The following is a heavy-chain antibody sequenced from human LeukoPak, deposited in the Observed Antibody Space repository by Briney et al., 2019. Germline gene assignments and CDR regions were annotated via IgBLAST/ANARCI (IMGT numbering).Heavy chain of an antibody. CDR1: GFTFSNYA. J-gene: IGHJ5*02. CDR2: ISALSGST. CDR3: AKDRGSSDYGISVRGRNCFDP. Sequence: GGSLRLSCAASGFTFSNYAMSWVRQAPGKGLEWGSGISALSGSTYYADSVKGRFTISRDSSKSTLYVQMNSLRAEDTAVYYCAKDRGSSDYGISVRGRNCFDPWGQGTLVTVSS. D-gene: IGHD5-12*01. V-gene: IGHV3-23*01.